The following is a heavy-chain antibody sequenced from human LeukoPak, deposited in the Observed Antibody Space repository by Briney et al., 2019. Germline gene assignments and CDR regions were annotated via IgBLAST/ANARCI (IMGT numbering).Heavy chain of an antibody. J-gene: IGHJ5*02. V-gene: IGHV3-48*04. CDR3: ARGHRHCTNGVCSDWEGWFDP. D-gene: IGHD2-8*01. Sequence: GSLRLSCVASGFTFSSYSMNWVRQAPGKGLEWVSHISSSSSTIYYADSVKGRFTISRDNAKDSLSLQMNSLRAEDTAVYYCARGHRHCTNGVCSDWEGWFDPWGQGTLVTVSS. CDR1: GFTFSSYS. CDR2: ISSSSSTI.